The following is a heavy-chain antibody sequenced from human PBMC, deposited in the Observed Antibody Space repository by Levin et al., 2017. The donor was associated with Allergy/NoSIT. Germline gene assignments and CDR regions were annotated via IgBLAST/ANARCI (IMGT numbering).Heavy chain of an antibody. CDR1: GGSISSGGYS. Sequence: SETLSLTCAVSGGSISSGGYSWSWIRQPPGKGLEWIGNIYLSGSTYYNPSLKRRVTISVDRSKNQFSLNLSSVTAAATAVYYCARVAGYSYGYYFDYWGQRTLVTVST. CDR3: ARVAGYSYGYYFDY. CDR2: IYLSGST. D-gene: IGHD5-18*01. V-gene: IGHV4-30-2*01. J-gene: IGHJ4*02.